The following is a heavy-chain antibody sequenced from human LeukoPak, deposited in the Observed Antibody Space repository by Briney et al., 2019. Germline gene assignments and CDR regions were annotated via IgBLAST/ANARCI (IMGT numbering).Heavy chain of an antibody. D-gene: IGHD6-19*01. V-gene: IGHV3-48*01. Sequence: GGSLRLSCAASGFTFSSYSMSWVRQAPGKGLEWVSYISYSSSTIYYADSVKGRFTISRDNAKNSLYLQMNSLRAEDTAVYYCARRGDSSGGLDYWGQGTLVTVSS. J-gene: IGHJ4*02. CDR1: GFTFSSYS. CDR2: ISYSSSTI. CDR3: ARRGDSSGGLDY.